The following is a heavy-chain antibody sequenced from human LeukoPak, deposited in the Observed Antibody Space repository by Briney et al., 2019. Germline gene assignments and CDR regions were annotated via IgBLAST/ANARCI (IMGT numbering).Heavy chain of an antibody. CDR1: GGSISSGSYY. CDR2: INHSGST. CDR3: ARGGNVRYFDWLLYRDDSNPVDY. V-gene: IGHV4-39*07. J-gene: IGHJ4*02. Sequence: NPSQTLSLTCTVSGGSISSGSYYWSWIRQPPGKGLEWIGEINHSGSTNYNPSLKSRVTISVDTSKNQFSLKLSSVTAADTAVYYCARGGNVRYFDWLLYRDDSNPVDYWGQGTLVTVSS. D-gene: IGHD3-9*01.